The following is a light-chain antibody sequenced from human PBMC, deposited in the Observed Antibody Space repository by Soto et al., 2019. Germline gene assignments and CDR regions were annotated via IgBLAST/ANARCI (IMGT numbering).Light chain of an antibody. J-gene: IGKJ3*01. CDR2: AAS. CDR3: QQFGSSPGCT. CDR1: QSINNRY. V-gene: IGKV3-20*01. Sequence: EIVLTQSPGTLSLSPGERATLSCRASQSINNRYLAWYQQKPGQAPRLLIYAASSRATGIPDRFSGSGSGADVTLTISRLEPEDFAVYYCQQFGSSPGCTFGPGTKVDIK.